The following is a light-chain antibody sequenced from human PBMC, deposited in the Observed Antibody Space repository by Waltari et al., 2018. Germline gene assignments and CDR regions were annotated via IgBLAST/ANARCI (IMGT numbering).Light chain of an antibody. CDR1: QSVSSY. CDR2: ETS. J-gene: IGKJ1*01. CDR3: QKYGTLPAT. V-gene: IGKV3-20*01. Sequence: EIVLTQSPGTLSLSPGERATLSCRASQSVSSYLAWDQQKPGQAPRLLIYETSRRATGIPDRFSGSGSGTDFTLTISRLEPEDFAVYYCQKYGTLPATFGQGTKVEIK.